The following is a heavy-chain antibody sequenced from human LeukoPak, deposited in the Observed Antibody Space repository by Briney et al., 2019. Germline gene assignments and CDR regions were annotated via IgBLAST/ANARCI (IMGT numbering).Heavy chain of an antibody. D-gene: IGHD5-12*01. CDR3: ARGQEMATMNY. V-gene: IGHV3-53*04. Sequence: GGSLRLSCAASGFTVSGNYMSWVRQAPGKGLEWVSVIYSGGSTYYADSVKGRFTISRHNSKNTLYLQMNSLRAEDTAVYYCARGQEMATMNYWGQGTLVTVSS. CDR1: GFTVSGNY. CDR2: IYSGGST. J-gene: IGHJ4*02.